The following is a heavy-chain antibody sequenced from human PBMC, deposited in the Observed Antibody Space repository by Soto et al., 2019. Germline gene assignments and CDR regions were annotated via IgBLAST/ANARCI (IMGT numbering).Heavy chain of an antibody. CDR3: AREGGYSYGSFDP. D-gene: IGHD5-18*01. V-gene: IGHV3-21*01. J-gene: IGHJ5*02. Sequence: PGGSLRLSCAASGFTFSRNWMSWVRQAPGKGLEWVSSISSSSSYIYYADSVKGRFTISRDNAKNSLYLQMNSLRAEDTAVYYCAREGGYSYGSFDPWGQGTLVTVSS. CDR2: ISSSSSYI. CDR1: GFTFSRNW.